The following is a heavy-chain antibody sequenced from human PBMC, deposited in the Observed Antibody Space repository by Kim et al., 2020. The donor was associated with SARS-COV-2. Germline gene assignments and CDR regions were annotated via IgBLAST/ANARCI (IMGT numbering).Heavy chain of an antibody. D-gene: IGHD5-12*01. V-gene: IGHV1-46*01. Sequence: QKFQGRVTMTRDTSTSTVYMELSSLRSEDTAVYYCARDAISGYADYYFDYWGQGTLVTVSS. J-gene: IGHJ4*02. CDR3: ARDAISGYADYYFDY.